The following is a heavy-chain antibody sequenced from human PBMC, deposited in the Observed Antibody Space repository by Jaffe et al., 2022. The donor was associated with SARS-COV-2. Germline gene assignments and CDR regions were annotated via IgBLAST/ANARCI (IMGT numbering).Heavy chain of an antibody. J-gene: IGHJ5*02. CDR2: ISSSSAYI. Sequence: EVQLVESGGGLAKPGGSLRLSCAASGFTFSSYGMNWVRQAPGEGLEWVSSISSSSAYIYYADSVKGRFTISRDNAKNSLYLQMNSLRAEDTAVYYCARDFSGPRRHPGDWVDPWGQGTLVTVSS. CDR3: ARDFSGPRRHPGDWVDP. V-gene: IGHV3-21*01. CDR1: GFTFSSYG. D-gene: IGHD1-26*01.